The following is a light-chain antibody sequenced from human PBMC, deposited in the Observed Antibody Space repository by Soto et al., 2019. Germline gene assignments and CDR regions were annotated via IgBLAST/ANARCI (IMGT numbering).Light chain of an antibody. CDR2: KVS. Sequence: DIQMTQSPSTLSASVGDRVTITCRASQRVSGWLAWYQQKPGKPPKLLIHKVSTLESGVPSRFSGSGSGTEFTLTISSLQPDDSATYYCQQYYSLYTFGQGTKLEIK. V-gene: IGKV1-5*03. J-gene: IGKJ2*01. CDR3: QQYYSLYT. CDR1: QRVSGW.